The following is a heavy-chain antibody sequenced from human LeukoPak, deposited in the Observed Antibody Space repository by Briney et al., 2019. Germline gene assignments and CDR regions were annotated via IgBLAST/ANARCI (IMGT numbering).Heavy chain of an antibody. V-gene: IGHV4-59*01. J-gene: IGHJ5*02. CDR3: ARDKRGYDILTGYYSQGWFDP. D-gene: IGHD3-9*01. CDR2: IYYSGST. Sequence: SETLSLTCTVSGGSISSYYWSWIRQPPGKGLEWIGYIYYSGSTNYNPSLKSRVTISVDTSKNQFSLKLSSVTAADTAVYYYARDKRGYDILTGYYSQGWFDPWGQGTLVTVSS. CDR1: GGSISSYY.